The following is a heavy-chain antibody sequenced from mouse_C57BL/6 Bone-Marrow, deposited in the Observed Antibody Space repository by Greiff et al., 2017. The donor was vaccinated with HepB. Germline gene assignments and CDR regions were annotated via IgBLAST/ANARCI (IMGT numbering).Heavy chain of an antibody. D-gene: IGHD3-2*02. CDR3: ARHPYSSGYGYAMDY. CDR1: GYTFTEYT. J-gene: IGHJ4*01. Sequence: VQGVETGAELVKPGASVKLSCKASGYTFTEYTIHWVKQRSGQGLEWIGWFYPGSGSIKYNEKFKDKATLTADKSSSTVYMELSRLTSEDSAVYFCARHPYSSGYGYAMDYWGQGTSVTVSS. V-gene: IGHV1-62-2*01. CDR2: FYPGSGSI.